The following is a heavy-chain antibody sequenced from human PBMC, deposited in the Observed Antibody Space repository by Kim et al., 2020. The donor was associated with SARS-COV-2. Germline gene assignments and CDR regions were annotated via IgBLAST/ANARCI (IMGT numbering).Heavy chain of an antibody. Sequence: SETLSLTCTVSGYSISSGYYWGWIRQPPGKGLEWIGSIYHSGSTYYNPSLKSRVTISVDTSKNQFSLKLSSVTAADTAVYYCARSDGYYYYYGMDVWGQGTTVTVSS. J-gene: IGHJ6*02. CDR2: IYHSGST. CDR1: GYSISSGYY. CDR3: ARSDGYYYYYGMDV. V-gene: IGHV4-38-2*02.